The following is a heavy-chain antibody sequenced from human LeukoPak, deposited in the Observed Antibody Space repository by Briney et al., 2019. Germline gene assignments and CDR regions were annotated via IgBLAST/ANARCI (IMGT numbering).Heavy chain of an antibody. CDR1: GYTFTGYY. D-gene: IGHD5-24*01. CDR3: ARDRISLRRDGFNWAMIN. V-gene: IGHV1-2*06. J-gene: IGHJ4*02. Sequence: ASVKVSCKASGYTFTGYYMHWVRQAPGQGLEWMGRINPNSGGTNYAQKFQGRVTMTRDTSISTAYMELSRLRSDDTAVYYCARDRISLRRDGFNWAMINWRQATLVTVSS. CDR2: INPNSGGT.